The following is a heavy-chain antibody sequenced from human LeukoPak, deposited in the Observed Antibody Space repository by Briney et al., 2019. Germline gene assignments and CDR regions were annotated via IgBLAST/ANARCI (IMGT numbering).Heavy chain of an antibody. J-gene: IGHJ4*02. D-gene: IGHD5-18*01. CDR2: ISGSGGST. Sequence: GGSLRLSCAASGFTFSNYWMTWVRQAPGKGLEWVSAISGSGGSTYYADSVKGRFTISRDNSKNTLYLQMNSLRAEDTAVYYCAGDMVTENPDYWGQGTLVTVSS. V-gene: IGHV3-23*01. CDR3: AGDMVTENPDY. CDR1: GFTFSNYW.